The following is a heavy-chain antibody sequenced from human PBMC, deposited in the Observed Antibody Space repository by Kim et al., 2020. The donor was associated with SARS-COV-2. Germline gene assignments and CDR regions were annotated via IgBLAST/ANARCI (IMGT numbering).Heavy chain of an antibody. CDR2: INHSGST. D-gene: IGHD1-26*01. Sequence: SETLSLTCAVYGGSFSGYYWSWIRQPPGKGLEWIGEINHSGSTNYNPSLKSRVTISVDTSKNQFSLKLSSVTAADTAVYYCARGRVGWELKDRGLFDYWGQGTLVTVSS. J-gene: IGHJ4*02. V-gene: IGHV4-34*01. CDR1: GGSFSGYY. CDR3: ARGRVGWELKDRGLFDY.